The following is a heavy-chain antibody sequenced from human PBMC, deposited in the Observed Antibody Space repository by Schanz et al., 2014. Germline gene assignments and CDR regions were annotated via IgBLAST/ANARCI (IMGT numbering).Heavy chain of an antibody. CDR2: IYSGGST. Sequence: SCAASGFTVSSSYMSWVRQAPGKGLEWVSVIYSGGSTYYADSVKGRFSISRDNSKNTLYLQMNRLRAEHTALYYSARDLTYKSDFRANDRRGLGHLITVSS. CDR1: GFTVSSSY. J-gene: IGHJ5*02. CDR3: ARDLTYKSDFRANDR. D-gene: IGHD1-20*01. V-gene: IGHV3-66*01.